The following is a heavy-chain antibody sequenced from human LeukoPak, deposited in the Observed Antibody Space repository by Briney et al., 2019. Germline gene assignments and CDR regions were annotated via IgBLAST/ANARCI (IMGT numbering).Heavy chain of an antibody. CDR3: ATVDYVWGSFD. CDR2: LYYGGST. D-gene: IGHD3-16*01. CDR1: GGSISHYY. V-gene: IGHV4-59*01. Sequence: SETLPLTCTVSGGSISHYYCTWIRQPPGKALEWIGYLYYGGSTNYNPSLKSRVTISVDTSKSRFSLTLSSVTAADTAVYYCATVDYVWGSFDWGQGTLVSVSS. J-gene: IGHJ4*02.